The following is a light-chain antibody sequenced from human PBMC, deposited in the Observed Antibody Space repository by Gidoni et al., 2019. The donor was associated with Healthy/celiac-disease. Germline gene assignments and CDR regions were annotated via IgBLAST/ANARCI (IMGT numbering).Light chain of an antibody. J-gene: IGKJ4*01. CDR2: DAS. CDR1: QSVSSN. V-gene: IGKV3-15*01. Sequence: DIVLTQSPATLSVSPGERATLSCRASQSVSSNLAWYQQKPGQAPRLLIYDASTRATGIPARFSGSGSGTEFTLTISSLQSEDFAVYYCQQYNNWLTFGGGTKVEIK. CDR3: QQYNNWLT.